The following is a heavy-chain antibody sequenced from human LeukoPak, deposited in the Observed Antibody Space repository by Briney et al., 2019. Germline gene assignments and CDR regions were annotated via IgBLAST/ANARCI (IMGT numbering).Heavy chain of an antibody. V-gene: IGHV4-4*07. CDR2: TYTSGGT. J-gene: IGHJ4*02. D-gene: IGHD3-22*01. CDR3: ARGVFYYDTSGRGYDFDY. Sequence: PSETLSLTCTVSGGSIGSYYWSWIRQRAGKELEWIGRTYTSGGTVYNPSLKSRVTMSVDTSKNQFSLKLSSVTAADTAVYYCARGVFYYDTSGRGYDFDYWGQGTLVTVSS. CDR1: GGSIGSYY.